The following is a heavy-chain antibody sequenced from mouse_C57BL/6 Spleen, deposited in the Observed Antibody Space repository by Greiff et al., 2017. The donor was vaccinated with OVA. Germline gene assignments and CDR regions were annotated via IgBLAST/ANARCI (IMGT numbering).Heavy chain of an antibody. CDR3: ARTGMMDY. V-gene: IGHV1-80*01. CDR1: GYAFSRYW. D-gene: IGHD4-1*01. J-gene: IGHJ2*01. Sequence: VQLKQSGAELVKPGASVKISCKASGYAFSRYWMNWVKQRPGKGLEWIGQIYPGDGDTNYNGKFKGKATLTADKSSSTAYMQLSSLTSEDSAVYFCARTGMMDYWGQGTTLTVSS. CDR2: IYPGDGDT.